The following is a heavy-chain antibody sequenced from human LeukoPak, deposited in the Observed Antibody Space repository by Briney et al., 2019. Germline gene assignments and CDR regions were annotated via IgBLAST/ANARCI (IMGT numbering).Heavy chain of an antibody. CDR3: AKDYCSSTSCYTDY. Sequence: GGSLRLSCAASGFTFSSYGMHWLRQAPGKVLEGVAFIRYDGSNKYYADSVKGRFTISRDNSKNTLYLQMNSLRAEDTAVYYCAKDYCSSTSCYTDYWGQGTLVTVSS. D-gene: IGHD2-2*02. J-gene: IGHJ4*02. V-gene: IGHV3-30*02. CDR2: IRYDGSNK. CDR1: GFTFSSYG.